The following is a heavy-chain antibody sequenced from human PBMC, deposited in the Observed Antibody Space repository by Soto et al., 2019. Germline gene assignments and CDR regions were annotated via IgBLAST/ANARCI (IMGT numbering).Heavy chain of an antibody. CDR1: GGSIISNTYY. CDR3: ARQFQNSFDY. J-gene: IGHJ4*02. Sequence: SETLSLTCSVSGGSIISNTYYWAWIRQPPGKGLEWIGSIYYSGSTYYNPSLKTRVTISVETSKNHLSLQLTSVTAADTALYYCARQFQNSFDYWGQGTLVTVSS. D-gene: IGHD2-21*01. V-gene: IGHV4-39*01. CDR2: IYYSGST.